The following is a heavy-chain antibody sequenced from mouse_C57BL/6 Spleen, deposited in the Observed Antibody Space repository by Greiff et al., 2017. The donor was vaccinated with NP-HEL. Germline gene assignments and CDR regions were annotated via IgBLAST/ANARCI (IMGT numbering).Heavy chain of an antibody. J-gene: IGHJ3*01. CDR3: ASLLYYGSAWFAY. D-gene: IGHD2-1*01. Sequence: QVQLQQPGAELVMPGASVKLSCKASGYTFTSYWMHWVKQRPGQGLEWIGEIDPSDSYTNYNQKFKGKSTLTVDKSSSPAYMQLSSLTSEDSAVYYCASLLYYGSAWFAYWGQGTLVTVSA. CDR2: IDPSDSYT. CDR1: GYTFTSYW. V-gene: IGHV1-69*01.